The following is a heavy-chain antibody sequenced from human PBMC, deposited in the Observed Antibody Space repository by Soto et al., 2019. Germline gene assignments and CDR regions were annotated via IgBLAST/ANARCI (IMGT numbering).Heavy chain of an antibody. V-gene: IGHV3-48*02. CDR2: ISSSSSTI. CDR3: ARVIWSGHLTSDL. D-gene: IGHD3-3*01. CDR1: GFTFSSNS. Sequence: EVQVVESGGGLVQPGGSLRLSCAASGFTFSSNSMNWVRQAPGKGLEWISYISSSSSTIYADSVKGRFTISRDNAKNSLYLQMNSLRDEGTAVYYCARVIWSGHLTSDLWGQGTLVTVSS. J-gene: IGHJ5*02.